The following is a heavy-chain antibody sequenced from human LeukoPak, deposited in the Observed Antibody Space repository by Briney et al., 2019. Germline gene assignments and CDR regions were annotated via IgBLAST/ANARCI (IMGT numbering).Heavy chain of an antibody. V-gene: IGHV1-2*02. J-gene: IGHJ2*01. CDR3: AIQPWGSGNNWYFDL. CDR2: ISPNSGGT. Sequence: ASVRVSCKPSGYTFTGFYIHWVRQAPGQGLEWMGWISPNSGGTDYAQRFQGRVTMTRDTSISPAYMELSSLRSDDTAVYYCAIQPWGSGNNWYFDLWGRGTLVTVSS. D-gene: IGHD7-27*01. CDR1: GYTFTGFY.